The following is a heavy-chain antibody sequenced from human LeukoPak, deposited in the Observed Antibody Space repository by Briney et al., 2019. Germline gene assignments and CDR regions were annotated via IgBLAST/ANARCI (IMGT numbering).Heavy chain of an antibody. CDR1: GVSISSSYSY. Sequence: SETLSLTCTVSGVSISSSYSYWGWIRQPPVMGLEWIGSIYYTGNTYYNPSLKSRVTISVDTSKNQFSLKLSSVTAADTAVYHCARQSAFDIWGQGTMVTVSS. CDR3: ARQSAFDI. J-gene: IGHJ3*02. CDR2: IYYTGNT. V-gene: IGHV4-39*01.